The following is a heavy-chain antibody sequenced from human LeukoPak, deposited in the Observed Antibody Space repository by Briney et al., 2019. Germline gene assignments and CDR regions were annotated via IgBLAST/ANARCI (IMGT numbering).Heavy chain of an antibody. D-gene: IGHD2-15*01. CDR2: IIPIFGTA. V-gene: IGHV1-69*01. Sequence: SVKVSCKASGGTFSSYAISWVRQAPGQGLEWMGGIIPIFGTANYAQKFQGRVTISADESTSTAYMELSSLRSEDTAVYYCARALEYCSGASCLYNWGQGTLVTVCS. J-gene: IGHJ4*02. CDR3: ARALEYCSGASCLYN. CDR1: GGTFSSYA.